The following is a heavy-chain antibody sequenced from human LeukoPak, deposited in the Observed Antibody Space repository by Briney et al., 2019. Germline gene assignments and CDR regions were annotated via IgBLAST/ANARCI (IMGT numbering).Heavy chain of an antibody. Sequence: GGSLRLSCAASGFTFDDYAMHWVRQAPGKGLEWVSGISWNSGSIGYADSVKGRFTISRDNSKNTLYLQMNSLRAEDTAVYYCAKDGYDYVWGSYRFDYWGQGTLVTVSS. J-gene: IGHJ4*02. V-gene: IGHV3-9*01. CDR3: AKDGYDYVWGSYRFDY. CDR2: ISWNSGSI. D-gene: IGHD3-16*02. CDR1: GFTFDDYA.